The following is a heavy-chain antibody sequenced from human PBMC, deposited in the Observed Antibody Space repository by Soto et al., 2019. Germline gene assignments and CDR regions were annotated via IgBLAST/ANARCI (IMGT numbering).Heavy chain of an antibody. Sequence: GGSLRLSCAASGFTFSSYGMHWVRQAPGKGLEWVSVISGSGGNKYYADSVKGRFTISRDNSKNTLYLQMNSLRAEDTAVYYCHTPATVTNYDYWGQGTLVTVSS. CDR1: GFTFSSYG. J-gene: IGHJ4*02. CDR2: ISGSGGNK. D-gene: IGHD4-17*01. CDR3: HTPATVTNYDY. V-gene: IGHV3-23*01.